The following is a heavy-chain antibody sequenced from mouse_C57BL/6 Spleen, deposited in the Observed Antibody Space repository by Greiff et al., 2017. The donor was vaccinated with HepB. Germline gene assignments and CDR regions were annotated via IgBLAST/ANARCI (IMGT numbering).Heavy chain of an antibody. V-gene: IGHV3-6*01. CDR1: GYSITSGYY. J-gene: IGHJ3*01. D-gene: IGHD1-1*01. Sequence: DVQLQESGPGLVKPSQSLSLTCSVTGYSITSGYYWNWIRQFPGNKLEWMGYISYDGSNNYNPSLKNRISITRDTSKNQFFLKLNSVTTEDTATYYCAFYYYGSSFAYGGQGTLVTVSA. CDR3: AFYYYGSSFAY. CDR2: ISYDGSN.